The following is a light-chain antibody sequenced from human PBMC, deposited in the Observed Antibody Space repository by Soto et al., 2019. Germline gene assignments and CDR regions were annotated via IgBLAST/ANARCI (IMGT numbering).Light chain of an antibody. CDR2: GAS. J-gene: IGKJ1*01. V-gene: IGKV3-20*01. Sequence: EIVLTQSPGTLSLSPGERATLSCRASQSVSSSYLAWYQQKPGQAPRLLIYGASSRATGIPDRFSGSGSGTDFTLPISRLEPEEFAVYYCQQYGSSPLWTFGQGTKVEIK. CDR1: QSVSSSY. CDR3: QQYGSSPLWT.